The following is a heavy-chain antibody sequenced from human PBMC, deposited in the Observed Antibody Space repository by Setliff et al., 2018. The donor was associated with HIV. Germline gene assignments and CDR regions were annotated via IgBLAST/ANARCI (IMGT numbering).Heavy chain of an antibody. CDR1: GYSISSGYY. Sequence: PSETLSLTCTVSGYSISSGYYWGWIRQPPGKGLEWIGEINHSGSTNYNPSLKSRVTISVDTSKNQFSLKLSSVTAADTAVYYCARGGAVAGSWGQGTLVTVSS. J-gene: IGHJ4*02. D-gene: IGHD6-19*01. CDR3: ARGGAVAGS. CDR2: INHSGST. V-gene: IGHV4-38-2*02.